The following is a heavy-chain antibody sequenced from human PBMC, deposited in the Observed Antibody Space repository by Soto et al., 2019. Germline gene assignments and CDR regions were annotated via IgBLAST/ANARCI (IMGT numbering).Heavy chain of an antibody. J-gene: IGHJ4*02. Sequence: SETLSLTCSVSGGSVSGGSYYWSWIRQTPTKGLEFIGYLYFTGSTNYNPSLKSRVSISRDTSKNQFSLNLRSVTAADTAVYYCARMSMMTQLDYWGQGTLVTVSS. V-gene: IGHV4-61*01. CDR3: ARMSMMTQLDY. CDR2: LYFTGST. D-gene: IGHD3-16*01. CDR1: GGSVSGGSYY.